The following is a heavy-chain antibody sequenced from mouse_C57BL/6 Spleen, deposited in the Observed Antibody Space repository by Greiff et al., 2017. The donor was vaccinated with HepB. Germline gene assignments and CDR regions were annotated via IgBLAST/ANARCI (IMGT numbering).Heavy chain of an antibody. J-gene: IGHJ2*01. D-gene: IGHD2-3*01. CDR3: ARYPDGYYPYYFDY. CDR1: GYTFTGYW. V-gene: IGHV1-9*01. CDR2: ILPGRGST. Sequence: VQLQQSGAELMKPGASVKLSCKATGYTFTGYWIEWVKQRPGHGLEWIGEILPGRGSTNYNEKFKGKATFTADTSSNTAYMQLSSLTTEDSAIYYCARYPDGYYPYYFDYWGQGTTLTVSS.